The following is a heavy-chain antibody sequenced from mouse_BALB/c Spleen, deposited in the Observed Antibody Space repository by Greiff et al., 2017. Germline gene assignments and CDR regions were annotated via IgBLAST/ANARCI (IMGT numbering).Heavy chain of an antibody. CDR1: GYSFTSYW. CDR3: ANDSFAY. CDR2: IDPSDSET. Sequence: QVQLQQSGPQLVRPGASVKISCKASGYSFTSYWMHWVKQRPGQGLEWIGMIDPSDSETRLNQKFKDKATLTVDKSSSTAYMQLSSPTSEDSAVYYCANDSFAYWGQGTLVTVSA. J-gene: IGHJ3*01. V-gene: IGHV1-74*01. D-gene: IGHD2-4*01.